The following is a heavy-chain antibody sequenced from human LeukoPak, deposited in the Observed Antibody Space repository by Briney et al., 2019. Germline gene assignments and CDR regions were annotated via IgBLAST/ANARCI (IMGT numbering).Heavy chain of an antibody. CDR3: ARTSDDYGDYTYYFDY. D-gene: IGHD4-17*01. J-gene: IGHJ4*02. CDR2: ITSSSSYI. Sequence: GGSLRLSCAASGFTFSSYSMNWVRQAPGKGLEWVSFITSSSSYIYYADSVKGRFTISRDNAKTSLYLQMNSLRAEDTAVYYCARTSDDYGDYTYYFDYWGQGTLVTVSS. CDR1: GFTFSSYS. V-gene: IGHV3-21*01.